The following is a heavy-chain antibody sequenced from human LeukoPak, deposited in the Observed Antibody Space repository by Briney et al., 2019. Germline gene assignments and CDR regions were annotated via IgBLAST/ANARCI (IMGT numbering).Heavy chain of an antibody. J-gene: IGHJ4*02. CDR2: LYIGRET. CDR3: ARESRVLIGDGYYLDS. CDR1: DVSISNYY. Sequence: SETLSLTCTVSDVSISNYYWTWIRQPAGKGLEWIGRLYIGRETDYNPSLKSRVTMTVDTPNSQFSLRLTSVTAADTATYYCARESRVLIGDGYYLDSWGPGTLITVSS. V-gene: IGHV4-4*07. D-gene: IGHD3-3*01.